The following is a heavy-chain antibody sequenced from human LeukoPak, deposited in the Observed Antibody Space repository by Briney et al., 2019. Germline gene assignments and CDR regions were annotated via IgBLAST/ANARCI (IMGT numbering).Heavy chain of an antibody. D-gene: IGHD1-26*01. J-gene: IGHJ3*02. CDR3: ASHMWGAAQDAFDI. V-gene: IGHV1-46*01. CDR1: GYTFTSYY. CDR2: INSSGGST. Sequence: ASVKVSCKASGYTFTSYYMHWVRQAPGQGLEWMGIINSSGGSTSYAQKFQGRVTMTRDMSTSTVYMELSSLRSEDTAVYYCASHMWGAAQDAFDIWGQGTMVTVSS.